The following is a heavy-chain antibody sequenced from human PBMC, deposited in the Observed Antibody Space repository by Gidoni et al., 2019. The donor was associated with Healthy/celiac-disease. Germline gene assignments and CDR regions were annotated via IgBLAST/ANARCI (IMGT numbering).Heavy chain of an antibody. D-gene: IGHD2-15*01. CDR2: INGDGGST. Sequence: EVQLVESGGGLVQPGGSLRRSCAAPGFTFSNHWMHWVRQAPGKGLGWVSRINGDGGSTAYADAARGRFTISRDNAKNTLYLQMNSVRAEDTAVYYCARDIYCSGGSCYPGDDAFDIWGQGTMVTVSS. V-gene: IGHV3-74*01. CDR3: ARDIYCSGGSCYPGDDAFDI. J-gene: IGHJ3*02. CDR1: GFTFSNHW.